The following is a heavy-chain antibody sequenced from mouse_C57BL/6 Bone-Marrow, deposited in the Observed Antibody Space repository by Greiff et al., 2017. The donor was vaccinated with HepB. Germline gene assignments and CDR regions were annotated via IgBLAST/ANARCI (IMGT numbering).Heavy chain of an antibody. Sequence: QVHVKQPGAELVRPGTSVKLSCKASGYTFTSYWMHWVKQRPGQGLEWIGVIDPSDSYTNYNQKFKGKATLTVDTSSSTAYMQLSSLTSEDSAVYYCARGELGRTYFDYWGQGTTLTVSS. CDR1: GYTFTSYW. V-gene: IGHV1-59*01. CDR2: IDPSDSYT. CDR3: ARGELGRTYFDY. J-gene: IGHJ2*01. D-gene: IGHD4-1*01.